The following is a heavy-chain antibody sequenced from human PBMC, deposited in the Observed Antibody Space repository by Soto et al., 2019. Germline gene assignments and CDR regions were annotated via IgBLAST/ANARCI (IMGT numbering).Heavy chain of an antibody. J-gene: IGHJ6*02. V-gene: IGHV3-9*01. CDR1: GFTFDDYA. D-gene: IGHD3-16*01. Sequence: EVQLVESGGGLVQPGRSLRLSCAASGFTFDDYAMHWVRRAPGKGLEWVSGISWNSGSIGYADSVKGRFTISRDNAKNSLYLQMNSLRTEDTALYYCAKVRVMDYHHGMDLWGQGTTVTVSS. CDR2: ISWNSGSI. CDR3: AKVRVMDYHHGMDL.